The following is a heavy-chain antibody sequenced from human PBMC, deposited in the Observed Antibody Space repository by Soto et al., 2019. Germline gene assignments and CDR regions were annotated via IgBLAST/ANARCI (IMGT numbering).Heavy chain of an antibody. CDR2: ISSSSSYI. D-gene: IGHD6-6*01. V-gene: IGHV3-21*01. Sequence: GGSLRLSCAASGFTFDDYAMHWVRQAPGKGLEWVSSISSSSSYIYYADSVKGRFTISRDNAKNSLYLQMNSLRAEDTAVYYCARDRIAARLTSRGVYFDYWGQGTLVTVSS. J-gene: IGHJ4*02. CDR3: ARDRIAARLTSRGVYFDY. CDR1: GFTFDDYA.